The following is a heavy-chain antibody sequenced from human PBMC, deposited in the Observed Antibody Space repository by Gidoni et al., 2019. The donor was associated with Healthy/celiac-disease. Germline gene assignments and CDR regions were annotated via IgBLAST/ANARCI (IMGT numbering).Heavy chain of an antibody. J-gene: IGHJ4*02. CDR2: IYYSGST. V-gene: IGHV4-39*01. CDR1: GCSISSSRYY. D-gene: IGHD6-13*01. CDR3: ARQGDHWYSSSWPFDY. Sequence: QLQLQESGPGLVKPSETLSLTCTVSGCSISSSRYYWGWIRQPPGKGLEWIGSIYYSGSTYYNPSLKSRVTISVDTSKNQFSLKLSSVTAADTAVYYCARQGDHWYSSSWPFDYWGQGTLVTVSS.